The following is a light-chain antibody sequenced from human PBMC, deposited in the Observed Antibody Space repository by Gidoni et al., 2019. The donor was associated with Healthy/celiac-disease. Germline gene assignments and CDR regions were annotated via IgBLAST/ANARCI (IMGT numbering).Light chain of an antibody. Sequence: AIQMTQSPSSFSASAGDRVTITCRASQGISSYLAWYQQKPGKAPKLLIYAASTLQSGVPSRFSGSGSGTDFTLTISCLQSEDFATYYCQQYYSYPLTFGRGTKVEIK. CDR3: QQYYSYPLT. J-gene: IGKJ4*01. CDR1: QGISSY. CDR2: AAS. V-gene: IGKV1-8*01.